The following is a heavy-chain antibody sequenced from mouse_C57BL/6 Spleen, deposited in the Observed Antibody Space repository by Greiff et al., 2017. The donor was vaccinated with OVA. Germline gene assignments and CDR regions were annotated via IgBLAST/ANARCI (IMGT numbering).Heavy chain of an antibody. D-gene: IGHD4-1*01. CDR2: IDPENGDT. CDR3: TRSLGRRGDY. Sequence: VQLKQSGAELVRPGASVKLSCTASGFNIKDDYMHWVKQRPEQGLEWIGWIDPENGDTEYASKFQGKATITADTSSNTAYLQLSSLTSEDTAVYYCTRSLGRRGDYWGQGTTLTVSS. V-gene: IGHV14-4*01. J-gene: IGHJ2*01. CDR1: GFNIKDDY.